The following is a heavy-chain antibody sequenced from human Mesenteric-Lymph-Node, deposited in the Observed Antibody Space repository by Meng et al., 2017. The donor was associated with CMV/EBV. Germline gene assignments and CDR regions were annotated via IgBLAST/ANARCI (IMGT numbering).Heavy chain of an antibody. CDR3: AYFGDLLPLW. D-gene: IGHD3-16*01. CDR1: VDSISSNNAA. J-gene: IGHJ4*02. V-gene: IGHV6-1*02. Sequence: QLVSLVPRLVKSWQPPSLTCTISVDSISSNNAAWNWVRESPSRGRVWLGRTYYRSESYNDDAVSVKSRISVNLAKSKNQLSLYLNFVTYEGTAVYYCAYFGDLLPLWWGQGTLVTVSS. CDR2: TYYRSESYN.